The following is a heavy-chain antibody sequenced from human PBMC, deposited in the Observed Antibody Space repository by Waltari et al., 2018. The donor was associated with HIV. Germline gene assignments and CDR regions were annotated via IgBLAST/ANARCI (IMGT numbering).Heavy chain of an antibody. CDR2: IYPSGGST. J-gene: IGHJ4*02. CDR3: ARVRFLEWLFPGY. CDR1: GYTFTSYY. V-gene: IGHV1-46*01. D-gene: IGHD3-3*01. Sequence: QVQLVQSGAEVKKPGASVKVSCKASGYTFTSYYMHWVRQAPGQGLEWMGIIYPSGGSTSYAQKFQGRVTMTSDTSTSTVYMELCSLRSEDTAVYYCARVRFLEWLFPGYWGQGTLVTVSS.